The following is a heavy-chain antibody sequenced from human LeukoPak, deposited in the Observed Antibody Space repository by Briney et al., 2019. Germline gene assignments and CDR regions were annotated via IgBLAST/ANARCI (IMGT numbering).Heavy chain of an antibody. CDR1: GFIFNNYA. CDR3: AKDNRRHYTSGPNPDSLH. D-gene: IGHD6-19*01. V-gene: IGHV3-9*01. Sequence: GGSLRLSCAGSGFIFNNYAMHWVRQPPGKGLEWVSGISWNSDSIDYADSVKGRFTISRDNAKNSLYLQMNSLRVEDTAFYYCAKDNRRHYTSGPNPDSLHWGQGALVTVSS. CDR2: ISWNSDSI. J-gene: IGHJ4*02.